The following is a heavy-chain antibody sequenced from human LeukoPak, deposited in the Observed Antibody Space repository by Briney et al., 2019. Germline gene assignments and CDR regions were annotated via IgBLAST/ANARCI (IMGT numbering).Heavy chain of an antibody. CDR1: GFTLSSYA. Sequence: GGSLRLSCVASGFTLSSYAMHWARQAPGKGLEWEAVISYDGSNKYYADSVRGRFTISRDNSKNTLYLQMNSLRVEDTAVYYCARLRYTKEVDYWGQGTLVTVSS. V-gene: IGHV3-30-3*01. J-gene: IGHJ4*02. CDR3: ARLRYTKEVDY. D-gene: IGHD5-24*01. CDR2: ISYDGSNK.